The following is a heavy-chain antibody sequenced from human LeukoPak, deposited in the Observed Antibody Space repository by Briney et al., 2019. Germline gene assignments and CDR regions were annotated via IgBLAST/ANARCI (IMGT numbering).Heavy chain of an antibody. CDR3: ARDQAGDIVVVPAAIDY. Sequence: GGSLRLSCAASGFTVSSNYMSWVRQAPGKGLEWVSVIYSGGSTYYADSVKGRFTISRDNSKNTLYLQMNSLRAEDTAVYYCARDQAGDIVVVPAAIDYWGQGTLVTVSS. V-gene: IGHV3-66*01. CDR2: IYSGGST. J-gene: IGHJ4*02. CDR1: GFTVSSNY. D-gene: IGHD2-2*01.